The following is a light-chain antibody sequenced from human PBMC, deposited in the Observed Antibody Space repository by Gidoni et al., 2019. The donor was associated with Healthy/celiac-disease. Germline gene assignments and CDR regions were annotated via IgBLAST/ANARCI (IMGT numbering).Light chain of an antibody. CDR2: QDS. J-gene: IGLJ2*01. Sequence: SYELTQPPSVSVSPGQTASITCSGDKLGDKYACWYQQKPCQSPVLVIYQDSKRPSGIPERFSGSNSGNTATLTISGTQAMDEADYYCQAWDSSTAAVFGGGTKLTVL. CDR3: QAWDSSTAAV. CDR1: KLGDKY. V-gene: IGLV3-1*01.